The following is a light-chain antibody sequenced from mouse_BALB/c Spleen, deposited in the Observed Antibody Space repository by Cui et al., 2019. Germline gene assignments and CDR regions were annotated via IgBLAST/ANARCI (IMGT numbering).Light chain of an antibody. J-gene: IGKJ5*01. CDR1: SSVSY. CDR3: QQWSSNPLT. Sequence: QIVLTQSPAPMSASPGEKVTMTCSASSSVSYMYWYQQKPRSSPKPWIYLTSNLASGVPARFSGSGSGTPYSLTISSMEAEDAATYYCQQWSSNPLTFGAGTKLELK. V-gene: IGKV4-68*01. CDR2: LTS.